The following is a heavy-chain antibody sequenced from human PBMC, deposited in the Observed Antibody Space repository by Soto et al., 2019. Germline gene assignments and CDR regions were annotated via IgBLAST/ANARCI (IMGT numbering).Heavy chain of an antibody. Sequence: QVQLQESGPGLVKPSQTLSLTCTVSGGSISTVDYWWSWIRQSPDMGLEWIGHIYDGGRTYNNPSLEXRXTXSXXTSKSQPSLTLSSVSAADTAVYYCARGPSGDKVDSWGQGTLVTVSS. CDR3: ARGPSGDKVDS. V-gene: IGHV4-30-4*01. CDR1: GGSISTVDYW. D-gene: IGHD7-27*01. CDR2: IYDGGRT. J-gene: IGHJ4*02.